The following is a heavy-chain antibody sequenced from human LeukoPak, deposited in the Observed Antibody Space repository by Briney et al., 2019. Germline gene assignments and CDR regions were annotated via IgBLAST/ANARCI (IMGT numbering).Heavy chain of an antibody. J-gene: IGHJ4*02. CDR3: AGGQWELRDY. D-gene: IGHD1-26*01. V-gene: IGHV4-59*08. CDR1: GGSISSYY. Sequence: PSETLSLTCTVSGGSISSYYWSWIRQPPGKGLEWIGYIYYSGSTNYNPSLKSRVTISVDTSKNQFSLKLSSVTAADTAVYYCAGGQWELRDYWGQGTLVTVSS. CDR2: IYYSGST.